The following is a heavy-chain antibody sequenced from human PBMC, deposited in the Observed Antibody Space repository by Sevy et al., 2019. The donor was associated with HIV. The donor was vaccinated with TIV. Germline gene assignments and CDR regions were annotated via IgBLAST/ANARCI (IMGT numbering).Heavy chain of an antibody. D-gene: IGHD3-22*01. J-gene: IGHJ5*02. V-gene: IGHV3-64*01. CDR1: GFTFSSYA. CDR2: ISSNGGST. CDR3: ARALYCNDSSRYYYNP. Sequence: GGCLRLSCAASGFTFSSYAMHWVRQAPGKGLEYVSAISSNGGSTYYANSVKGRFTISRDNSKNTLYLQMGSLRAEDMPVYYCARALYCNDSSRYYYNPWGQGTLVTVSS.